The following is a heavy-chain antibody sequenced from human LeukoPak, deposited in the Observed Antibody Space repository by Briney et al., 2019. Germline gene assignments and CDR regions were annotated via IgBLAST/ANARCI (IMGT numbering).Heavy chain of an antibody. CDR2: IYYSGST. D-gene: IGHD6-13*01. V-gene: IGHV4-39*07. CDR1: GGSISSSSYY. Sequence: PSETLSLTCTVSGGSISSSSYYWGWIRQPPGKGLEWIGSIYYSGSTYYNPSLKSRVTISVDTSKNQFSLKLSSVTAADTAVYYCARVLGAGTGYGYFDYWGQGTLVTVSS. J-gene: IGHJ4*02. CDR3: ARVLGAGTGYGYFDY.